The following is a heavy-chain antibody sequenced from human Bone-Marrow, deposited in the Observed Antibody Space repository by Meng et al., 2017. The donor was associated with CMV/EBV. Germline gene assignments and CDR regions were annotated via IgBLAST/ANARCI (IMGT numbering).Heavy chain of an antibody. Sequence: SETLSLTCTVSGGSISSYYWSWIRQPPGKGLEWIGYIYYSGSTNYNPSLKSRVTISVDTSKNQFSLKLSSVTAADTAVYYCASSPLLLWFGEAWYFDLWGRGNLVTVSS. J-gene: IGHJ2*01. CDR2: IYYSGST. V-gene: IGHV4-59*01. CDR3: ASSPLLLWFGEAWYFDL. D-gene: IGHD3-10*01. CDR1: GGSISSYY.